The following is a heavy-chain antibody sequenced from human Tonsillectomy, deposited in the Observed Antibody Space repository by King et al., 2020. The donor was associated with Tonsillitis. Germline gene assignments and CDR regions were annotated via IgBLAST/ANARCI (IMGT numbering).Heavy chain of an antibody. CDR3: AHTRIAAAGKGVDY. V-gene: IGHV4-38-2*01. CDR1: GYSISSGYY. Sequence: QLQESGPGLVKPSETLSLTCAVSGYSISSGYYWGWIRQPPGKGLEWIGSIYHSGSTYYHPSLKSRVTISVDTTKNQFSLKLSSVTAADTAVYYCAHTRIAAAGKGVDYWGQGTLVTVSS. D-gene: IGHD6-13*01. CDR2: IYHSGST. J-gene: IGHJ4*02.